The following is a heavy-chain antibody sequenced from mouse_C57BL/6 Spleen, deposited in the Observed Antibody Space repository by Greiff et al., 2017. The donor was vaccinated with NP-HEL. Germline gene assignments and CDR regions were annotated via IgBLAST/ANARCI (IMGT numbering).Heavy chain of an antibody. J-gene: IGHJ1*03. Sequence: VQLKESGPELVKPGASVKISCKASGYSFTDYNMNWVKQSHGQSLEWIGVLNPNYGTTSYNQKFKGKATLTVDQSSSTAYMQLNSLTSEDSAVYYGARGTYYGSSYGYFDVWGTGTTVTVSS. CDR3: ARGTYYGSSYGYFDV. CDR1: GYSFTDYN. D-gene: IGHD1-1*01. V-gene: IGHV1-39*01. CDR2: LNPNYGTT.